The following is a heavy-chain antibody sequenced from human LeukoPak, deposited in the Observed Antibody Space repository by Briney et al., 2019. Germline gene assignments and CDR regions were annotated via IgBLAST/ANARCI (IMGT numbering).Heavy chain of an antibody. V-gene: IGHV4-39*01. Sequence: SETLSLTCTVSGGSISSSSYSWGWIRQPPGKGLEWTGSIYYSGSTYYNPSLKSRVTISVDTSKNQFSLKLSSVTAADTAVYYCARRPMSGYSSGWYSDWGQGTLVTVSS. CDR1: GGSISSSSYS. J-gene: IGHJ4*02. D-gene: IGHD6-19*01. CDR3: ARRPMSGYSSGWYSD. CDR2: IYYSGST.